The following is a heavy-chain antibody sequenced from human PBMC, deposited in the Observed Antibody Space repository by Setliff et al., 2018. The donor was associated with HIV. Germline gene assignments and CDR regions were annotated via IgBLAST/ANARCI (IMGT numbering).Heavy chain of an antibody. J-gene: IGHJ4*02. CDR2: IYYSGST. V-gene: IGHV4-59*02. CDR1: SGSVNNYW. D-gene: IGHD3-22*01. Sequence: SETLSLTCNVSSGSVNNYWWTWIRQPPGKGLEWIGYIYYSGSTYYNPSLKSRVTISVDTSKNQFSLMLSSVTAADTAVYYCARLGDYDSSGYSWFDYWGQGTLATVSS. CDR3: ARLGDYDSSGYSWFDY.